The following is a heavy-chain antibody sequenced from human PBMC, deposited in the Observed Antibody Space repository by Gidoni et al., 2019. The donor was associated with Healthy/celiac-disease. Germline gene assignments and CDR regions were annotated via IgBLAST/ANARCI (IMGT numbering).Heavy chain of an antibody. J-gene: IGHJ6*03. CDR2: TYYRSKWYN. CDR3: ARERSSCWSGTDYYYMDF. V-gene: IGHV6-1*01. CDR1: GDSVSSNSAA. D-gene: IGHD6-19*01. Sequence: QVQLQQSGPGLVKHSQTLSLTCALPGDSVSSNSAAWNWIRQSPSRGLAWLGRTYYRSKWYNDYAVSVKSRITINPDTSKNQFSLQLHSVTPEDTVVYYCARERSSCWSGTDYYYMDFWGKGTTVTVSS.